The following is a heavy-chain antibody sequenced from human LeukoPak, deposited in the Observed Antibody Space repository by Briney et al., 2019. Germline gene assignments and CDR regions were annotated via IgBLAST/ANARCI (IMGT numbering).Heavy chain of an antibody. CDR2: ISPTGSTT. V-gene: IGHV3-74*01. J-gene: IGHJ4*02. CDR1: GFSFSGHW. CDR3: ARTTFYFETSGYYYFDY. Sequence: PSGGSLRLSSTASGFSFSGHWMHWARQLPGKGLVWVSRISPTGSTTSYADSVKGRFTVSRDNAKNTLYLQVNNLRAEDTAVYYCARTTFYFETSGYYYFDYWGQGTLVSVSS. D-gene: IGHD3-22*01.